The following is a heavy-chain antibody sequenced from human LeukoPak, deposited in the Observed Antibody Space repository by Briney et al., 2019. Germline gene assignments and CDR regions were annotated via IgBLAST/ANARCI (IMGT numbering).Heavy chain of an antibody. CDR2: ISGSGGST. CDR1: GFTFSSYA. V-gene: IGHV3-23*01. CDR3: AKDHLRVELRFLEWLPNGYYFDY. D-gene: IGHD3-3*01. J-gene: IGHJ4*02. Sequence: PGGSLRLSCAASGFTFSSYAMSWVRQAPGKGLEWVSAISGSGGSTYYADSVKGRFTISRDNSKNTLYLQMNSPRAEDTAVYYCAKDHLRVELRFLEWLPNGYYFDYWGQGTLVTVSS.